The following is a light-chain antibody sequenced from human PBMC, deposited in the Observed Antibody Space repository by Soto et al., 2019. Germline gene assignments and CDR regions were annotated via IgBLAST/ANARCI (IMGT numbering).Light chain of an antibody. Sequence: EIVLTQSPATLSVSPGETATLSCRASQTLSSDLVWYQQKPGQAPRLLVYGASARASGVPARFSGSGSGTEFTLTISGLQSEDFAIYYCQQCKSWPRTFGQGTKVEIK. V-gene: IGKV3-15*01. CDR2: GAS. CDR3: QQCKSWPRT. CDR1: QTLSSD. J-gene: IGKJ1*01.